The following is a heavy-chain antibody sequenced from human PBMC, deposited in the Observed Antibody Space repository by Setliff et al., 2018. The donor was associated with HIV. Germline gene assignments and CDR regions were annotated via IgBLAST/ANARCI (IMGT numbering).Heavy chain of an antibody. CDR3: ARASPKYYDTSGYYSVAFDI. Sequence: SETLSLTCTVSGGSISSTYWSWIRQPPGKGLEWIGSMYHSGSTYSNPSLKSRVTMSIDTSKNQLSLKLRSVTAADTAVYYCARASPKYYDTSGYYSVAFDIWGQGTMVTVSS. V-gene: IGHV4-59*04. D-gene: IGHD3-22*01. CDR2: MYHSGST. J-gene: IGHJ3*02. CDR1: GGSISSTY.